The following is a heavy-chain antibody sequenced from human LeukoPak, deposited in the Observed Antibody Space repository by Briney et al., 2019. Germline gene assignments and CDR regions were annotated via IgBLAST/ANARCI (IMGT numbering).Heavy chain of an antibody. Sequence: SETLSLTCTVSGGSISSYYWSWLRQPPGKGLEWIGYIYYSGGTNYNPSLKSRVTISVDTSKNQFSLKLSSVTAADTAVYYCARDGGGSNFDYWGQGTLVTVSS. CDR3: ARDGGGSNFDY. CDR1: GGSISSYY. CDR2: IYYSGGT. D-gene: IGHD2-15*01. J-gene: IGHJ4*02. V-gene: IGHV4-59*01.